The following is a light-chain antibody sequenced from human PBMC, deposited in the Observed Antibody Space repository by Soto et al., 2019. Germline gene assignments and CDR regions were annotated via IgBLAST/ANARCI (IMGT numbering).Light chain of an antibody. CDR1: NIGNKR. Sequence: SYELTQPPSVSVAPEKTATITCGGNNIGNKRVHWYRQKPGLAPVLPISYDSDRPSGIPERFSGSNSEITATLTISRVEAGDEADYYCQVWDIMTDNYVFGSGTKHTVL. V-gene: IGLV3-21*04. J-gene: IGLJ1*01. CDR2: YDS. CDR3: QVWDIMTDNYV.